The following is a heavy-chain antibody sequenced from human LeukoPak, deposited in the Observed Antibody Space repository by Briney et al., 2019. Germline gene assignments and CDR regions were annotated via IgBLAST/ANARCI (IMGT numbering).Heavy chain of an antibody. Sequence: SETLSLTCTVSGGSISSSSYYWGWIRQPPGKELEWIGSIYYSGSTYYNPSLKSRVTISVDTSKNQFSLKLSSVTAADTAVYYCARPVISAAGPIDYWGQGTLVTVSS. CDR1: GGSISSSSYY. CDR3: ARPVISAAGPIDY. J-gene: IGHJ4*02. D-gene: IGHD6-13*01. CDR2: IYYSGST. V-gene: IGHV4-39*01.